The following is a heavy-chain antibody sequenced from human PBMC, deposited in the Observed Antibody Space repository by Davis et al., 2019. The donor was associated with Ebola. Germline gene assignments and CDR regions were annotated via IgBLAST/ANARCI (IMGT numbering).Heavy chain of an antibody. CDR2: INPSGGST. Sequence: AASVKVSCKASGYTFTSYYIYWVRQAPGQGLEWMGIINPSGGSTTYAQKFQGRVTMTRDTSTSTVYMELSSLRSEDTAVYYCARDSIFGVVTNDFDYWGQGTLVTVSS. D-gene: IGHD3-3*01. V-gene: IGHV1-46*01. CDR3: ARDSIFGVVTNDFDY. CDR1: GYTFTSYY. J-gene: IGHJ4*02.